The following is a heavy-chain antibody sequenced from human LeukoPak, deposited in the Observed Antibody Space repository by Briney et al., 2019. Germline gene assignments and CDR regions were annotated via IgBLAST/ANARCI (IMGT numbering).Heavy chain of an antibody. V-gene: IGHV1-2*02. CDR1: GYTFTGYY. CDR2: INPNSGGT. D-gene: IGHD3-22*01. CDR3: ARTYYYDSRWFDP. J-gene: IGHJ5*02. Sequence: ASVKVSFKASGYTFTGYYMHWVRQAPGQGLEWMGWINPNSGGTNYAQKFQGRVTMTRDTSISTAYMELSRLRSDDTAVYYCARTYYYDSRWFDPWGQGTLVTVSS.